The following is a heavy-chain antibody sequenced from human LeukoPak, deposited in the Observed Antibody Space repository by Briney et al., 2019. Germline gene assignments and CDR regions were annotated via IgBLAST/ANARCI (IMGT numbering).Heavy chain of an antibody. CDR3: ARDGTGGWPFDY. J-gene: IGHJ4*02. D-gene: IGHD6-19*01. CDR1: GGTFSSYA. Sequence: ASVKVSCKASGGTFSSYAISWVRQAPGQGLEWMGGIIPIFGTANYAQKFQGRVTITADESTSTAYMELSSLRSEDTAVYYCARDGTGGWPFDYWGQGTLVTVSS. CDR2: IIPIFGTA. V-gene: IGHV1-69*13.